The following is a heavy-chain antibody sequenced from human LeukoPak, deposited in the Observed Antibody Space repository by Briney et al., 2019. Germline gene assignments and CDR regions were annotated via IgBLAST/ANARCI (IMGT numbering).Heavy chain of an antibody. V-gene: IGHV3-30*03. Sequence: GRSLRLSCAASGFTFSSYGMHWVRQAPGKGLEWVAVISYDGSNKYYADSVKGRFTISRDNSKNTLYLQMNSLRAEDTAVYYCAGNKGVTMIVVWGQGTLVTVSS. CDR2: ISYDGSNK. CDR3: AGNKGVTMIVV. CDR1: GFTFSSYG. J-gene: IGHJ4*02. D-gene: IGHD3-22*01.